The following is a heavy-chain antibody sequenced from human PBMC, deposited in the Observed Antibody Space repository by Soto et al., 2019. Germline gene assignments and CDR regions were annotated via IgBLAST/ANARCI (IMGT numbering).Heavy chain of an antibody. D-gene: IGHD4-17*01. V-gene: IGHV3-21*01. Sequence: GGSLRLSCAASGFTFSTYSMNWVRQAPGKGLEWVSSISSSSNYIYYADSVKGRFTISRDDAKNSVYLQMNSLRAEDTAVYYCASQYGDYVSFDYWGQGTLVTVSS. J-gene: IGHJ4*02. CDR3: ASQYGDYVSFDY. CDR2: ISSSSNYI. CDR1: GFTFSTYS.